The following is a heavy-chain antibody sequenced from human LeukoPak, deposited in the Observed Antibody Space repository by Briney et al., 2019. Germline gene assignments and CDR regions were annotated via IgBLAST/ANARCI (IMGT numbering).Heavy chain of an antibody. CDR3: ARALVTPTPGGNWFDP. D-gene: IGHD2-21*02. V-gene: IGHV6-1*01. Sequence: SQTLSLTCAISGDSVSSNSAAWNWIRQSPSRGLGWLGRTYYRSKWYNDYAVSVKSRITINPDTSKNQFSLQLNSVTPEDTAVYYCARALVTPTPGGNWFDPWGQGTLVTVSS. CDR1: GDSVSSNSAA. CDR2: TYYRSKWYN. J-gene: IGHJ5*02.